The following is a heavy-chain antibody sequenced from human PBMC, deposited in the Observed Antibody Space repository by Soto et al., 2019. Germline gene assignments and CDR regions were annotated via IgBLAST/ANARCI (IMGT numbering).Heavy chain of an antibody. J-gene: IGHJ4*02. D-gene: IGHD3-16*01. CDR3: ARQTWDYDFPFFAF. CDR2: ISYDGSNK. V-gene: IGHV3-30*03. Sequence: PGGSLRLSCAASGFTFSSYGMHWVRQAPGKGLEWVAVISYDGSNKYYADSVKGQFTISRDNSKNTLYLQMNSLRAEDRVVFYCARQTWDYDFPFFAFWGPGTLVTVSS. CDR1: GFTFSSYG.